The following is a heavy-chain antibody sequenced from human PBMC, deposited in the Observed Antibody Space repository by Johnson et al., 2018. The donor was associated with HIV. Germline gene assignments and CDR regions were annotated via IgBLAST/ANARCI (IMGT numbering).Heavy chain of an antibody. Sequence: VQLVESGGGVVQPGRSLRLSCAASGFTFSSYAMHWVRQAPGKGLEWVAVISYDGSNKYYADSVKGRFTISRDNAKNSLYLQMNSLRAEDTAVYYCAKVPSSSWTSRPIWGQGTMVTVSS. CDR2: ISYDGSNK. J-gene: IGHJ3*02. CDR1: GFTFSSYA. D-gene: IGHD6-13*01. CDR3: AKVPSSSWTSRPI. V-gene: IGHV3-30-3*01.